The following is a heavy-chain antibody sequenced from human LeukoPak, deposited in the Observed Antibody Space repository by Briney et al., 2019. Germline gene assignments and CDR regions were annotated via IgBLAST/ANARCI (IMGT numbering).Heavy chain of an antibody. V-gene: IGHV4-61*01. CDR1: GGSVSSGTYY. CDR3: ARVEWFGELSPFDI. CDR2: IYYSGST. Sequence: SETLSLTCTVSGGSVSSGTYYWSWIRQPPGEGLGWIGYIYYSGSTNYNPSLKSRVTISVDTSKNQFSLKLSSVTAADTAVYYCARVEWFGELSPFDIWGQGTMVTVSS. D-gene: IGHD3-10*01. J-gene: IGHJ3*02.